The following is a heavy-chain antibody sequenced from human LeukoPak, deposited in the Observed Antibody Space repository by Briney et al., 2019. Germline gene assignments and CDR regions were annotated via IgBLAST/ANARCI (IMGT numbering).Heavy chain of an antibody. Sequence: PGGSLRLSCAASGFTFSSYAMSWVRQAPGKGLEWVSAISGSGGSTYYADSVKGRFTISRDNSKNTLYLQMNSLRAEDTAVYYCARDIRLVDWFDPWGQGTLVTVSS. CDR3: ARDIRLVDWFDP. D-gene: IGHD2-8*02. CDR1: GFTFSSYA. V-gene: IGHV3-23*01. CDR2: ISGSGGST. J-gene: IGHJ5*02.